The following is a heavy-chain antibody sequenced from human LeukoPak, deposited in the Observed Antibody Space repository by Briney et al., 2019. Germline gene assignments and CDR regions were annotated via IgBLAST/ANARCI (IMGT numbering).Heavy chain of an antibody. V-gene: IGHV4-59*08. CDR2: IYYSGST. Sequence: PSETLSLTCTVSGGSISSYYWSWIRQPPGKGLEWIGYIYYSGSTNYNPSLESRVTISVDTSKNQFSLKLSSVTAADTAVYYCARRPYGMDVWGQGTTVTVSS. CDR1: GGSISSYY. J-gene: IGHJ6*02. CDR3: ARRPYGMDV.